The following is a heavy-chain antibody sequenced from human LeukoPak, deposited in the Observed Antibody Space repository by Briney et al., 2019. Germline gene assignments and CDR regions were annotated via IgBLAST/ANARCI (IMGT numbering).Heavy chain of an antibody. CDR2: ISGSGGST. CDR1: GFTFSSYA. Sequence: GGSLRLSCAASGFTFSSYAISWVRQAPGKGLEWVSAISGSGGSTYYADSVKGRFTISRDNSKNTLYLQMNSLRAEDTAVYYCARPLGRGYDSLDYWGQGTLVTVSS. V-gene: IGHV3-23*01. CDR3: ARPLGRGYDSLDY. D-gene: IGHD5-12*01. J-gene: IGHJ4*02.